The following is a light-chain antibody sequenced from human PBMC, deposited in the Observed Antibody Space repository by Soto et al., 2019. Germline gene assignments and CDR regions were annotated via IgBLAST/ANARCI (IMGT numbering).Light chain of an antibody. Sequence: EIVMTQSPATLSVSPGERASLSCRASQSVGNYLAWYQQKPGQAPRLLIYGASSRATGIPDRFSGSGSGTDFTLTISRLEPEDFAVYYCQQYGSSRLTFGGGTKVDNK. J-gene: IGKJ4*01. CDR3: QQYGSSRLT. CDR2: GAS. CDR1: QSVGNY. V-gene: IGKV3-20*01.